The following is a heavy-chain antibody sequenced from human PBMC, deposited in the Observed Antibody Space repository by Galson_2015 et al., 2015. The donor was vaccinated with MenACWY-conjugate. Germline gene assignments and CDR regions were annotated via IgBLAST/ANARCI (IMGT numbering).Heavy chain of an antibody. D-gene: IGHD3-10*01. CDR2: INPSDGST. Sequence: SVKVSCKASGYTFTNYYIHWVRQAPGQGLEWMGIINPSDGSTNYEQKFQGRVTMTRETSTTTVYLELSSLRSDDTAVYYCARDLRRCIMVRGSIVPDAFDMWGQGTMVTFSS. V-gene: IGHV1-46*01. J-gene: IGHJ3*02. CDR3: ARDLRRCIMVRGSIVPDAFDM. CDR1: GYTFTNYY.